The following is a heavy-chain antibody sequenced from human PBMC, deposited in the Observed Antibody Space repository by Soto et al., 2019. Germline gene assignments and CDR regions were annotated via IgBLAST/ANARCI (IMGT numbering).Heavy chain of an antibody. CDR3: AKEFFDSSGFYPSLHALDI. D-gene: IGHD3-22*01. Sequence: QVQLAESGGGVVQPGRSLTITCAASGFTLGTYGMHWVRQAPGKGLEWVAVISNDGGDKYYSDAVMGRFTISRDNSKNTLFLQMDSLRAEDTAVYFCAKEFFDSSGFYPSLHALDIWGQGTVVTVSS. CDR1: GFTLGTYG. V-gene: IGHV3-30*18. J-gene: IGHJ3*02. CDR2: ISNDGGDK.